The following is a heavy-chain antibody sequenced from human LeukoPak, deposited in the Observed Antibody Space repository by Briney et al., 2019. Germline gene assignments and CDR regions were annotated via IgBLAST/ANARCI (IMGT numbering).Heavy chain of an antibody. V-gene: IGHV3-30*03. CDR1: GITFSRHG. D-gene: IGHD3-3*01. CDR3: AREATWGEWYFDH. Sequence: GGSLRLSCVASGITFSRHGMDWVRQAPGKGLEWVAVIADDGGVKQYADSVKGRFTVSRDNSKSTLYLQMNGLSVEDTAVYYCAREATWGEWYFDHWGQGTPVTVSS. CDR2: IADDGGVK. J-gene: IGHJ4*02.